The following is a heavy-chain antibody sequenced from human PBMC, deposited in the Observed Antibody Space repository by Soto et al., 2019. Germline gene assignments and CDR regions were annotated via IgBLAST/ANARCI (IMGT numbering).Heavy chain of an antibody. D-gene: IGHD3-10*01. CDR3: ATDLGPTYYYGSGSPVQFDY. J-gene: IGHJ4*02. V-gene: IGHV1-24*01. CDR1: GYTLTELS. CDR2: FDPEDGET. Sequence: ASVKVSCKVSGYTLTELSMHWVRQAPGKGLEWMGGFDPEDGETIYAQKFQGRVTMTEDTSTDTAYMELSSLRSEDTAVYYCATDLGPTYYYGSGSPVQFDYWGQGTLVTV.